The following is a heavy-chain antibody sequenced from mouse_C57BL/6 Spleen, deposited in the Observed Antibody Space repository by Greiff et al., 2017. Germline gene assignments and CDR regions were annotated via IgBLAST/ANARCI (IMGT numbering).Heavy chain of an antibody. CDR1: GYTFTSYW. Sequence: QVQLQQPGAELVKPGASVKLSCKASGYTFTSYWMQWVKQRPGQGLEWIGEIDPSDSYTNYNQKFKGKATLTVDTSSSTAYMQLSSLTSEDSAVYYCATWDDYYAMDYWGQGTSVTVSS. D-gene: IGHD4-1*01. CDR3: ATWDDYYAMDY. J-gene: IGHJ4*01. V-gene: IGHV1-50*01. CDR2: IDPSDSYT.